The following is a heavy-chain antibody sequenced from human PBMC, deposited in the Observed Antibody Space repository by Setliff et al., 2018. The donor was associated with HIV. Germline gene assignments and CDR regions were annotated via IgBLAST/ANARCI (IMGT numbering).Heavy chain of an antibody. D-gene: IGHD2-21*02. CDR3: ARQGNIVVVTSFDY. J-gene: IGHJ4*02. CDR2: VDYTGST. V-gene: IGHV4-39*07. CDR1: GASIRSNSYY. Sequence: SETLSLTCTVSGASIRSNSYYWGWVRQPPGKGLEWVGNVDYTGSTYYNPSLKSRVTISVDTSKNQFSLRLNSVTAADTAVYYCARQGNIVVVTSFDYWGQGTLVTAPQ.